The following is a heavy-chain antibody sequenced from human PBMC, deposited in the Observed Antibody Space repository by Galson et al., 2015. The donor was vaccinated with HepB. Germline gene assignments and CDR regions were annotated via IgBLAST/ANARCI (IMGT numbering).Heavy chain of an antibody. V-gene: IGHV1-3*01. J-gene: IGHJ2*01. D-gene: IGHD3-22*01. CDR3: ARDYYDSSGYYSWYFDL. CDR2: INAGNGNT. CDR1: GYTFTSYA. Sequence: SVKVSCKASGYTFTSYAMHWVRQAPGQRLEWMGWINAGNGNTKYSQKFQGRVTITRDTSASTAYMELSSLRSEDTAVYYCARDYYDSSGYYSWYFDLWGRGTLVTVSS.